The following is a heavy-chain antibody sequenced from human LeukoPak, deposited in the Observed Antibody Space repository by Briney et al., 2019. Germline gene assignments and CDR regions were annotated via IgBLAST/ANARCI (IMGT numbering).Heavy chain of an antibody. CDR3: ARDEYYDYVWGSYRLDY. CDR2: IYPSGNI. D-gene: IGHD3-16*02. V-gene: IGHV3-53*01. Sequence: GGSLRLSCAASGLTFSNTYMSWVRQAPGKGPEWVSLIYPSGNIYYADSVKGRFTISRDNSKNTLYLQMNSLRAEDTAVYYCARDEYYDYVWGSYRLDYWGQGTLVTVSS. J-gene: IGHJ4*02. CDR1: GLTFSNTY.